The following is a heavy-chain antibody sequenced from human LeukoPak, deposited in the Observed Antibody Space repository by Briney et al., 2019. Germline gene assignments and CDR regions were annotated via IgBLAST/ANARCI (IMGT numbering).Heavy chain of an antibody. CDR3: AKGLYGYVFDY. Sequence: PGGSLRLSCAASGFTFTSIAMSWDPQAPGKGLEWVSAISGSGGSTYYADSVKGRFTISRDNSKNTLYLQLSSLRAEDTAVYYCAKGLYGYVFDYWGQGALVTV. J-gene: IGHJ4*02. CDR1: GFTFTSIA. D-gene: IGHD5-12*01. CDR2: ISGSGGST. V-gene: IGHV3-23*01.